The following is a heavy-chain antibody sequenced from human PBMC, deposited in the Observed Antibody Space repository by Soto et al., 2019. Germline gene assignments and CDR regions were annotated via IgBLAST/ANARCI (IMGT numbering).Heavy chain of an antibody. CDR3: AREGVPAVIRGLFFDY. Sequence: QVKLVQSGAEVKKPGSSVKVSCKASGGSFSTYAISWVRQAPGQGLEWMGGIIPIFGPANYAQKFHGRVTITADESTSTAYMELSSLRSEDTAVFYCAREGVPAVIRGLFFDYWGQGTLVSVSS. V-gene: IGHV1-69*12. J-gene: IGHJ4*02. D-gene: IGHD2-2*02. CDR1: GGSFSTYA. CDR2: IIPIFGPA.